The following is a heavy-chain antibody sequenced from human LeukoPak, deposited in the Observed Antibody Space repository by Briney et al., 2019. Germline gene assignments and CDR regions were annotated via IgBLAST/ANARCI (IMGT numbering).Heavy chain of an antibody. V-gene: IGHV1-2*02. J-gene: IGHJ1*01. Sequence: ASVTVSFLASGHTLTDYYMHWVRQAPGQRLEWMGWINSNSGDTNYAQKFQGRVTMTRDTSISTAYIELSRLTSDDTAVYYCGRQISFYWGQGTLVTVSS. CDR1: GHTLTDYY. D-gene: IGHD3-3*01. CDR3: GRQISFY. CDR2: INSNSGDT.